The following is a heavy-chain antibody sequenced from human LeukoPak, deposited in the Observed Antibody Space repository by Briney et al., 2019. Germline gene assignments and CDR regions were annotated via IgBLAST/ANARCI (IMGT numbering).Heavy chain of an antibody. CDR2: ISYDGSNK. V-gene: IGHV3-30-3*01. Sequence: PGGSLRLSCAASGFTFSSYAMHWVRQAPGKGLEWVAVISYDGSNKYYADSVKGRFTISRDNSKNTLYLQMNSLRAEDTAVYYCARDSCSSTSCYTVCGMDVWGQGTTVTVSS. D-gene: IGHD2-2*02. J-gene: IGHJ6*02. CDR1: GFTFSSYA. CDR3: ARDSCSSTSCYTVCGMDV.